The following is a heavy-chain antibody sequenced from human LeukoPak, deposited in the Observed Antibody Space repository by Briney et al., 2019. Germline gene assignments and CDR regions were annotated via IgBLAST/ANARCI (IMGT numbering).Heavy chain of an antibody. CDR3: ARWTTTYLDY. J-gene: IGHJ4*02. D-gene: IGHD4-11*01. CDR1: GFTVSSNY. CDR2: IYSGGST. V-gene: IGHV3-53*05. Sequence: PGGSLRLSCAASGFTVSSNYMSWVRQAPGKGLEWVSVIYSGGSTYYADSVKGRFTISRDNSKNTLYLQMSSLRSEDSAVYYCARWTTTYLDYWGQGTLVTVPS.